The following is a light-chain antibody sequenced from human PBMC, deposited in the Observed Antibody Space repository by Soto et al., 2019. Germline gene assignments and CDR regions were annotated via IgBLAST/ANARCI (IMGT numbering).Light chain of an antibody. Sequence: QSVLTQPASVSGSPGQSITISCTGTSSDVGGFNYVSWYQQHPDNAPKLMIYEVSNRPSGVSNRFSGSKSGNTASLTISGLQAEDEADYYCSSYTSSSTLVFGGGTKLTVL. CDR1: SSDVGGFNY. CDR3: SSYTSSSTLV. CDR2: EVS. J-gene: IGLJ2*01. V-gene: IGLV2-14*01.